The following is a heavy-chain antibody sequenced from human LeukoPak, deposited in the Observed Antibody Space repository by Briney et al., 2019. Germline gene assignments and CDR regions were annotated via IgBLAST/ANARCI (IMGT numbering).Heavy chain of an antibody. D-gene: IGHD3-10*01. CDR2: ISSSGNTI. CDR3: ARRKVCGSGSYYLCDY. CDR1: GFTFSSYE. Sequence: GGSLRLSCTASGFTFSSYEVNWVRQAPGKGLEWVSYISSSGNTIHYADSVKGRFTISRDNAKNSVYLQMSSLRAEDTAVYYCARRKVCGSGSYYLCDYWGQGTLVSVSS. J-gene: IGHJ4*02. V-gene: IGHV3-48*03.